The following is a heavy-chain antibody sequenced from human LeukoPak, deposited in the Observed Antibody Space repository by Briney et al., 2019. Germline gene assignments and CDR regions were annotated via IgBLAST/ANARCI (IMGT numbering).Heavy chain of an antibody. J-gene: IGHJ6*03. CDR2: IYNSGST. Sequence: SETLSLTCTVSGGSIYSYYWSWIRQPPGKGLEGIGYIYNSGSTNYNPSLKSRVTISADTSKNQFSLKLSSVTAADTAVYYCARVPRSYYYYYYMDVWGKGTTVTVSS. CDR1: GGSIYSYY. CDR3: ARVPRSYYYYYYMDV. V-gene: IGHV4-59*01.